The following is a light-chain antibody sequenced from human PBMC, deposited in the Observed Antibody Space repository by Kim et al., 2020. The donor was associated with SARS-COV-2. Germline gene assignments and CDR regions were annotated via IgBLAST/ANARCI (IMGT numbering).Light chain of an antibody. J-gene: IGLJ3*02. Sequence: GQTVTISCSGRRSNVGNNPVTWFQQVPGTAPKLLMSNDNQRPSGFPDRFSASKSGTSASLAISGLQSEDEAVYYCGSWDDSLSGRVFGGGTQLTVL. CDR2: NDN. V-gene: IGLV1-44*01. CDR1: RSNVGNNP. CDR3: GSWDDSLSGRV.